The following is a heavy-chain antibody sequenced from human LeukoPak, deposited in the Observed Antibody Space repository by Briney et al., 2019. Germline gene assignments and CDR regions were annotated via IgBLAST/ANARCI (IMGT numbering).Heavy chain of an antibody. CDR3: AKGAPGYSSGWSAFDY. CDR1: GFTFDDYA. V-gene: IGHV3-9*01. Sequence: PGRSLRLSCAASGFTFDDYAMHWVRQAPGKGLEWVSGISWNSGSIGYADSVKGRFTISRDNAKNSLYLQMNSLRAEDTALYYCAKGAPGYSSGWSAFDYWGQGTLVTVSS. D-gene: IGHD6-19*01. J-gene: IGHJ4*02. CDR2: ISWNSGSI.